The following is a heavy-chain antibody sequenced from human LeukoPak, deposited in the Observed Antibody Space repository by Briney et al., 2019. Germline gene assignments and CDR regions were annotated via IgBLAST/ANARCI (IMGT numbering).Heavy chain of an antibody. CDR1: GYSISSGHY. V-gene: IGHV4-38-2*02. Sequence: SETLSLTCTVSGYSISSGHYWGWIRQPPGKGLEWIGSMYHSGSTYYNPPLKSRVTISLDTSKNQFSLRLSSVTAADTAIYYCARDFSSSSTVYYYYYMDVWGKGTTVTVSS. CDR2: MYHSGST. CDR3: ARDFSSSSTVYYYYYMDV. J-gene: IGHJ6*03. D-gene: IGHD6-6*01.